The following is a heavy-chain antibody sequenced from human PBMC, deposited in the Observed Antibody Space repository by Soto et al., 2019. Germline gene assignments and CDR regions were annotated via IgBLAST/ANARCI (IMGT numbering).Heavy chain of an antibody. Sequence: SVKVSCKASGGTFSSYAISWVRQAPGQGLEWMGGIIPIFGTANYAQKFQGRVTITADESTSTAYMELSSLRSEDTAVYYCARARVVPADILGGYYYYYGMDVWGQGTTVTVSS. J-gene: IGHJ6*02. CDR3: ARARVVPADILGGYYYYYGMDV. V-gene: IGHV1-69*13. D-gene: IGHD2-2*01. CDR2: IIPIFGTA. CDR1: GGTFSSYA.